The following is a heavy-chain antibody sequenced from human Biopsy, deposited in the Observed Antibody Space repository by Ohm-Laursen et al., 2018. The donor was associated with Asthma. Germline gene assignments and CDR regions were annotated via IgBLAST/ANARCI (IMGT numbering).Heavy chain of an antibody. CDR1: GFTFSSYS. J-gene: IGHJ1*01. D-gene: IGHD3-3*02. V-gene: IGHV3-7*01. CDR3: ARTFHFWSPYHAEHYQL. CDR2: IKHDGSEK. Sequence: GSLRLSCAASGFTFSSYSMNWVRQAPGKGLEWVANIKHDGSEKNHADSLKGRFTISRDNAKNSLYLQMNSLRAEDTAVYYCARTFHFWSPYHAEHYQLWGQGTLVTVSS.